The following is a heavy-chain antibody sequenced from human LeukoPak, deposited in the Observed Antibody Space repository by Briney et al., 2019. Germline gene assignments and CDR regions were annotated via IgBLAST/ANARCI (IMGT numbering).Heavy chain of an antibody. CDR2: ISSNGINT. V-gene: IGHV3-64*01. Sequence: PGGSLRLSCAASGFNFSTYAMHWVRQAPGKGLEYVSAISSNGINTYYANSAKGRFTISRDNSKNTLYLQMGSLRAEDMAVYYCVRVIQGINSSWYGSWGQGTLVTVSS. CDR3: VRVIQGINSSWYGS. J-gene: IGHJ1*01. D-gene: IGHD6-13*01. CDR1: GFNFSTYA.